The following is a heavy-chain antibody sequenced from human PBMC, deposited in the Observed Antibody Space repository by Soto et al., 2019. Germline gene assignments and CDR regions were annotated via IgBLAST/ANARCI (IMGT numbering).Heavy chain of an antibody. Sequence: SETLSLTCAVYGGSFSGYYWSWIRQPPGKGLEWIGEINHSGSTNYNPSLKSRVTISVDTSKNQFSLKLSSVTAADTAVYYCARGTSTVTTVFDYWGQGTLVTVSS. J-gene: IGHJ4*02. D-gene: IGHD4-17*01. CDR3: ARGTSTVTTVFDY. V-gene: IGHV4-34*01. CDR2: INHSGST. CDR1: GGSFSGYY.